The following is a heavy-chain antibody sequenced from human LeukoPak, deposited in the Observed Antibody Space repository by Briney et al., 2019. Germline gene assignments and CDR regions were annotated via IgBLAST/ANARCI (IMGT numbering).Heavy chain of an antibody. CDR2: ISGSGGST. Sequence: GGSLRLSCAASGFTFSGYSMNWVRQAPGKGLEWVSAISGSGGSTYYADSVKGRFTISRDNSKNTLYLQMNSLRAEDTAVYYCAKLGPRHLDYWGQGTLVTVSS. CDR1: GFTFSGYS. V-gene: IGHV3-23*01. CDR3: AKLGPRHLDY. J-gene: IGHJ4*02.